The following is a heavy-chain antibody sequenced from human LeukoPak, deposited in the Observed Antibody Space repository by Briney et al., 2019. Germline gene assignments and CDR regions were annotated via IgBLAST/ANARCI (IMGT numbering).Heavy chain of an antibody. CDR1: GYTLTSYD. J-gene: IGHJ4*02. V-gene: IGHV1-8*01. CDR3: TRETSSRYFDY. Sequence: GAPVKPSCKASGYTLTSYDINWVRQATGQGLEWMGWMNPNSGRTGYAQNFQGRITITRNTSISTAYMELSSLRSEDTAVYYCTRETSSRYFDYWGQGTLVTVSS. CDR2: MNPNSGRT.